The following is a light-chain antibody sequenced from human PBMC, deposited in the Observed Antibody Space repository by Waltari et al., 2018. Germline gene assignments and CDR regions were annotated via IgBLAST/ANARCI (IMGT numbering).Light chain of an antibody. Sequence: EIVLTQSPGTLSLSPGERGTLSCRASQSVSRFLAWYQQKPGQAPRLLIYGASTRATGIPDRFSGSGSGTDFSLSSSRLGPEDFAVYYCQKYDRLPATFGQGTKVEIK. CDR1: QSVSRF. CDR3: QKYDRLPAT. CDR2: GAS. J-gene: IGKJ1*01. V-gene: IGKV3-20*01.